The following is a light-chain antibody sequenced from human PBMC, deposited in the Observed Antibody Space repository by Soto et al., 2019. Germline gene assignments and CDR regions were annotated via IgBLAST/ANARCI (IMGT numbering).Light chain of an antibody. Sequence: GDRVTITCRASQNINSWLAWYQQKPGKAPKLLIYEASTLERGVPSRFGGSGSGTEFTLTISSLQSDDFATYYCQHYNSYSEAFGQGTKVDIK. V-gene: IGKV1-5*03. J-gene: IGKJ1*01. CDR1: QNINSW. CDR2: EAS. CDR3: QHYNSYSEA.